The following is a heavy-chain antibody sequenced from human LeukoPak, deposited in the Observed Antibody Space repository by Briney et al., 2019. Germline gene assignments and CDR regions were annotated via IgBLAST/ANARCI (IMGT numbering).Heavy chain of an antibody. CDR1: GFTFSSYG. CDR3: ANGYSGYDFRD. J-gene: IGHJ4*02. D-gene: IGHD5-12*01. V-gene: IGHV3-30*18. CDR2: ISYDGSNK. Sequence: GGPLRLSCAASGFTFSSYGMHWVRQAPGKGLEWVAVISYDGSNKYYADSVKGRFTISRDNSKNTLYLQMNSLRAEDTAVYYCANGYSGYDFRDWGQGTLVTVSS.